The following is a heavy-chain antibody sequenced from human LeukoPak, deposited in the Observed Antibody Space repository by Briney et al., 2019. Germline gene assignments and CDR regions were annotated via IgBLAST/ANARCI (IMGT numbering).Heavy chain of an antibody. CDR1: GFTFSSYS. V-gene: IGHV3-21*01. D-gene: IGHD6-13*01. Sequence: GGSLRLSCAASGFTFSSYSMNWVRQAPGKGLEWVSSISSSSSYIYYADSVKGRFTISRDNAKNSLYLQMNSLRAEDTAVYYCASEAYSSSWYQGWGQRTLVTVSS. J-gene: IGHJ4*02. CDR3: ASEAYSSSWYQG. CDR2: ISSSSSYI.